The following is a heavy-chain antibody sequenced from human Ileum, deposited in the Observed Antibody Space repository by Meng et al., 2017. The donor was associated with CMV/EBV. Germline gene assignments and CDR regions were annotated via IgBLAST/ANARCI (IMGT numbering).Heavy chain of an antibody. V-gene: IGHV3-74*01. J-gene: IGHJ6*02. Sequence: GGSLRLSCAVSEFTFSSYWMHWVRQAPGKGLVWVSRINSDGSGTTYADSVKGRFTISRDNAKNTLYLQMNSLRAEDTAVYYCARDSYYYYYGMDVWGQGTTVTVSS. CDR2: INSDGSGT. CDR1: EFTFSSYW. CDR3: ARDSYYYYYGMDV.